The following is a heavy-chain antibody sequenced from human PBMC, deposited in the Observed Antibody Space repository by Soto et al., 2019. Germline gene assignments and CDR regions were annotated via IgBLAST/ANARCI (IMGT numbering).Heavy chain of an antibody. CDR3: ARGVDTARFDP. J-gene: IGHJ5*02. Sequence: QVQRVQSGAEVKKPGASVKVSCKASGYTFTSYAISWVRQAPGQSLEWMGWINAGNGNTKYSQRFQDRVTITRDTSASTAYMELSSLRSEDTAVYYCARGVDTARFDPWGQGTLVTVSS. CDR1: GYTFTSYA. V-gene: IGHV1-3*01. D-gene: IGHD5-18*01. CDR2: INAGNGNT.